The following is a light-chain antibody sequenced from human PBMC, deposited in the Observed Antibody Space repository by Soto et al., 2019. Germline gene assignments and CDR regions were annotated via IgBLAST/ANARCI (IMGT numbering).Light chain of an antibody. J-gene: IGKJ1*01. Sequence: DIQMTQSPSSLSASVGDRVTITCRASQSISTYLNWYQQKPGKAPKLLIYAANTLQSGVPSRFSGSASGTDFTLTISSLQPEDFATYYCQQTYNTRAFGQGTKVEIK. CDR1: QSISTY. V-gene: IGKV1-39*01. CDR2: AAN. CDR3: QQTYNTRA.